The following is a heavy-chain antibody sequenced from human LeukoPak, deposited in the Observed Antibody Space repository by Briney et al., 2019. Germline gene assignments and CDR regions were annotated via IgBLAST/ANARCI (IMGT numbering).Heavy chain of an antibody. CDR2: IIPIFGTA. V-gene: IGHV1-69*13. J-gene: IGHJ6*03. Sequence: SVKVSCKASGGTFSTYAISWVRQAPGQGLEWMGGIIPIFGTANYAQKFQGRVTITADESTSTAYMELSSLRSEDTAVYYCARVGFGYYSYYYMDVWGKGTTVTVSS. CDR1: GGTFSTYA. CDR3: ARVGFGYYSYYYMDV. D-gene: IGHD3-3*01.